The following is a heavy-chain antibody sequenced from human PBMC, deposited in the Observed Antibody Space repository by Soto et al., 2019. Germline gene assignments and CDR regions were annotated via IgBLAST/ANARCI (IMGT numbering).Heavy chain of an antibody. CDR2: ISYSGINE. Sequence: QQQLVEYGGGVVQPGRSLRLSCAASGFSFNNYALHWVRQAPGQGLEWVAVISYSGINEKYADSVKGRFTISRDISKNTLYLQMNSLRTADTAVYYCARAPEDSTETLDSWGQGTLVTVSS. CDR1: GFSFNNYA. CDR3: ARAPEDSTETLDS. V-gene: IGHV3-30*04. J-gene: IGHJ4*02.